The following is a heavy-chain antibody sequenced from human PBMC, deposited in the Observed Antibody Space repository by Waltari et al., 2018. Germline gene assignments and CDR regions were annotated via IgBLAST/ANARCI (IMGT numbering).Heavy chain of an antibody. J-gene: IGHJ4*02. D-gene: IGHD2-2*01. V-gene: IGHV4-4*07. Sequence: QLQLQESGPGLVKPSETLSLTCAVSGGSISTNYWSWIRQPPGKGLEWIGRISGSGGSPRYNPSLKSRVTISTDTSRNQFSLKLTAWTAADTAVYYCARFRLEAAAIGFDFWGQGVLVTVSS. CDR2: ISGSGGSP. CDR3: ARFRLEAAAIGFDF. CDR1: GGSISTNY.